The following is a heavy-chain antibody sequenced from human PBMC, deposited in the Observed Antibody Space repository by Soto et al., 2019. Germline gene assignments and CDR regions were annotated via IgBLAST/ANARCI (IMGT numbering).Heavy chain of an antibody. CDR1: GFTFSSYG. Sequence: QVQLVESGGGVVQPGRSLRLSCAASGFTFSSYGMHWVRQAPGKGLEWVAVISYDGSNKYYADSVKGRFTISRDNSKNTLYLQMNSLRAEDTAVYYCAPIAAAGSLDYWGQGTLVTVSS. D-gene: IGHD6-13*01. V-gene: IGHV3-30*03. J-gene: IGHJ4*02. CDR3: APIAAAGSLDY. CDR2: ISYDGSNK.